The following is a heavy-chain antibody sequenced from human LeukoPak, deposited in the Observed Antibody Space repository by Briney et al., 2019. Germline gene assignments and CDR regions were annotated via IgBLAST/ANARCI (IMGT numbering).Heavy chain of an antibody. D-gene: IGHD1-26*01. CDR1: GFNFRNYA. CDR3: ARDRPVVGAIDF. CDR2: VSGDSSTI. Sequence: PGWSLRLSCGASGFNFRNYAMIWVRQAPGKGLEWISFVSGDSSTIFLADSVKGRFTTYRDNAQNSLYLQMNSLRAEDTAIYYCARDRPVVGAIDFWGQGTLVTVSS. J-gene: IGHJ4*02. V-gene: IGHV3-48*04.